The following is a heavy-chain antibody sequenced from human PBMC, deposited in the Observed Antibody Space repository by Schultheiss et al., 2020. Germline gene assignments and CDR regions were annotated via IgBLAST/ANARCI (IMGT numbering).Heavy chain of an antibody. CDR2: ISYSGST. Sequence: SETLSLTCTVSGGSISSGDYYWSWIRQPPGKGLEWIGFISYSGSTYYNPSLKSRVTISVDTSKNQFSLKLSSVTAADTAVYYCASGLLFGPYYYGMDVWGQGTTVTVSS. D-gene: IGHD2-21*02. V-gene: IGHV4-30-4*01. CDR1: GGSISSGDYY. J-gene: IGHJ6*02. CDR3: ASGLLFGPYYYGMDV.